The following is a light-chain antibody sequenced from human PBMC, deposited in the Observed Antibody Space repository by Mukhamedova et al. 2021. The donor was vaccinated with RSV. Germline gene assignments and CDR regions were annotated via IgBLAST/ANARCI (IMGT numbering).Light chain of an antibody. V-gene: IGKV1-5*03. CDR2: RAS. Sequence: WYQRRVHGKAPKLLIYRASSLQTGVPSTFSGSGSGTEFTLTINSLQPDDFATYYCQQYDTYSPMFGQGTKVEIK. J-gene: IGKJ1*01. CDR3: QQYDTYSPM.